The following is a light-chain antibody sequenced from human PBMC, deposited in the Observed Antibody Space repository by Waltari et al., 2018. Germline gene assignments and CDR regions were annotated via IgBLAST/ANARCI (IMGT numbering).Light chain of an antibody. CDR3: QQCYASPYT. CDR2: WAS. J-gene: IGKJ2*01. Sequence: DIVMTQSPDSLAVSLGERATINCQSSQSVLSSSNNKNYLCWYQQKPGQPPKLLISWASTRESGVPDRFSGSGSGTDFTLTISSLQAEDVAVYYCQQCYASPYTFGQGTKLEIK. V-gene: IGKV4-1*01. CDR1: QSVLSSSNNKNY.